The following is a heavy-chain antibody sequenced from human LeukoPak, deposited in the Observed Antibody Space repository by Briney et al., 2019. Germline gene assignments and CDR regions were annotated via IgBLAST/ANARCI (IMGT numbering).Heavy chain of an antibody. CDR1: GFTFSFYW. CDR2: IKQDGSEK. CDR3: ARDLRITLTYYDY. Sequence: GGSLRFSCAASGFTFSFYWMSWVRQAPGKGLEWVANIKQDGSEKYYVDSVKGRFTISRDNAKNSLYLQMNSLRAEDTAVYYCARDLRITLTYYDYWGQGTLVTVSS. D-gene: IGHD3-10*01. V-gene: IGHV3-7*01. J-gene: IGHJ4*02.